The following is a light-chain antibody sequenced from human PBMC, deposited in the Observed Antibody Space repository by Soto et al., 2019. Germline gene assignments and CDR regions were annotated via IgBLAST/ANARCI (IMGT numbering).Light chain of an antibody. CDR3: AAWDDSLSGYV. Sequence: QSVLTQPPSASGTPGQRVTISCSGSISNIGSNYVYWYQHLPGTAPKLLIYRNNQRPSGVPDRVSGSKSGTSASLAISGLRYEDEAYYYCAAWDDSLSGYVFGTGTKVTVL. V-gene: IGLV1-47*01. CDR2: RNN. J-gene: IGLJ1*01. CDR1: ISNIGSNY.